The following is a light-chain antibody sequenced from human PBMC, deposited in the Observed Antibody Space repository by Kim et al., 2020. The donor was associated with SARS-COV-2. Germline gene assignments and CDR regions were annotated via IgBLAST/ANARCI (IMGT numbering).Light chain of an antibody. CDR3: QQYYSYPMYT. CDR2: AAS. V-gene: IGKV1-8*01. Sequence: ASTGDRVTITCRASQGISSYLAWYQQKPGKAPKLLIYAASTVESGVPSRFSGSGSVTDFTLTISCLQSEDFATYYCQQYYSYPMYTFGQGTKLEI. CDR1: QGISSY. J-gene: IGKJ2*01.